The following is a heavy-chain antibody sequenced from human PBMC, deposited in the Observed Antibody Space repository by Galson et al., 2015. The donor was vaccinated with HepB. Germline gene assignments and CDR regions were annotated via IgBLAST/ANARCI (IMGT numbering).Heavy chain of an antibody. D-gene: IGHD1-26*01. Sequence: SLRLSCAASGLNFLNDHMSWVRQAPGKGLEWVSAIGDGGSSTWYADSVKGRFTISRDNSKNTVYLQMHSLRAEDTAVYYCAKEFKVGVPVAFDFWGQGTLVTVSS. V-gene: IGHV3-23*01. CDR2: IGDGGSST. CDR1: GLNFLNDH. CDR3: AKEFKVGVPVAFDF. J-gene: IGHJ4*02.